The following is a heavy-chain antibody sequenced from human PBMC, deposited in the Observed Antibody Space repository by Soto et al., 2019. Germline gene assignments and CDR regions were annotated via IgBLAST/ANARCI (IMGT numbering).Heavy chain of an antibody. CDR2: IKEDGSEK. J-gene: IGHJ4*02. V-gene: IGHV3-7*03. Sequence: GGSLRLSCEAFGFTFSGYWMTWGRQAPGKGLEWVANIKEDGSEKNYVDSVKGRFTISRDDAKNSLYLQMNSLRAEDTAVYYCARESEDLTSNFDYWGQGTLVTVSS. CDR1: GFTFSGYW. CDR3: ARESEDLTSNFDY.